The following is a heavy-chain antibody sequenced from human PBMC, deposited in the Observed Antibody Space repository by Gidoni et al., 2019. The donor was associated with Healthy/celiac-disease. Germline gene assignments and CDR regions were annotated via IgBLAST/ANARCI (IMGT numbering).Heavy chain of an antibody. D-gene: IGHD3-22*01. CDR1: GFTFSSYG. Sequence: QVQLVESGGGAVQPGRSLRLSCAASGFTFSSYGMHWVRQAPGKGLEWVAVIPYDGSKKYYADSVKGRFTISRDNSKNTLYLQMNSLRAEDTAVYYCAKDSYYYDSSGRIFPDYWGQGTLVTVSS. V-gene: IGHV3-30*18. CDR3: AKDSYYYDSSGRIFPDY. J-gene: IGHJ4*02. CDR2: IPYDGSKK.